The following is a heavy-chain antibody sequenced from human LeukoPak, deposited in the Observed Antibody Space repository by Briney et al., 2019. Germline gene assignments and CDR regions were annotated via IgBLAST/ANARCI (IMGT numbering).Heavy chain of an antibody. V-gene: IGHV3-23*01. Sequence: GGSLRLSCAASGFTVSSNYMSWVRQAPGKGLEWVSSIGGNGHGTYYADSVRGRFSISRDNSENTLFLQMNSLRAEDTALYYCAKESGNSGTWPQYYFDYWGQGSLVTVSS. D-gene: IGHD1-1*01. CDR1: GFTVSSNY. CDR2: IGGNGHGT. CDR3: AKESGNSGTWPQYYFDY. J-gene: IGHJ4*02.